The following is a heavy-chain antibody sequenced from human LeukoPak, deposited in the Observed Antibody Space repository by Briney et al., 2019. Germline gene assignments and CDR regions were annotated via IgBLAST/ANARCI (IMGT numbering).Heavy chain of an antibody. V-gene: IGHV1-18*01. CDR2: ISAYNGNT. CDR1: GYTFTSYG. J-gene: IGHJ6*04. Sequence: ASVKVSCKASGYTFTSYGISWVRQAPGQGLEWMGWISAYNGNTNYAQKLQGRVTMTTDTSTSTAYMELRSLRSDDTAVYYCARDSVYSDYYYGMDVGGKGTTVTVSS. D-gene: IGHD3-9*01. CDR3: ARDSVYSDYYYGMDV.